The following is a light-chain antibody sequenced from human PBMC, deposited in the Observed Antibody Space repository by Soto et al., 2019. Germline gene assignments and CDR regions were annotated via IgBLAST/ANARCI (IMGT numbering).Light chain of an antibody. CDR3: QHFVNSLTWT. V-gene: IGKV3-11*01. CDR1: HSVTTY. CDR2: DVS. Sequence: EFVLTQSPATLSLSPGERATLSCRASHSVTTYLAWYQQKPGQAPRLLIYDVSNRATGIPARFSGSRSGTDFTLTISRLEPEDFAVYYCQHFVNSLTWTFGQGTKVDNK. J-gene: IGKJ1*01.